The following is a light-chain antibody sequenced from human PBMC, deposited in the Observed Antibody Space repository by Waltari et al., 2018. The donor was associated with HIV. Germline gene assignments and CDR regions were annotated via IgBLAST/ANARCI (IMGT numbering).Light chain of an antibody. CDR2: WAS. J-gene: IGKJ2*01. CDR3: QQYYSTPYT. CDR1: QSLLSSSNNKNC. Sequence: DIVMTQSPDSLAVSPLDRSTINCKSSQSLLSSSNNKNCLAWYQQKPAQPPRLLIYWASTRNSGVLDLFSGRASGTDFNLTISSVQAEDVAVYYCQQYYSTPYTFGQGTKLEIK. V-gene: IGKV4-1*01.